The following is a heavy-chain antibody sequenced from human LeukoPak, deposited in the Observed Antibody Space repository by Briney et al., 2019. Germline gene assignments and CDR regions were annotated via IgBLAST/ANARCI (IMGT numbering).Heavy chain of an antibody. D-gene: IGHD3-9*01. CDR1: GGSISSFY. V-gene: IGHV4-4*09. CDR2: IYTSGST. Sequence: SETLSLTCTVSGGSISSFYWSWIRQPPGKGLEWIGYIYTSGSTNYNPSLKSRVTISVDTSKNQFSLKLSSVTAADTAVYYCARAMTGYPSAFDYWGQGTLVTVSS. J-gene: IGHJ4*02. CDR3: ARAMTGYPSAFDY.